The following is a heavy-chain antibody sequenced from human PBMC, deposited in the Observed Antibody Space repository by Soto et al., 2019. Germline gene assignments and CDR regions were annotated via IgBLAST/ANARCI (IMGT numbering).Heavy chain of an antibody. CDR2: IKQDGSEK. D-gene: IGHD3-10*01. Sequence: EVRLVESGGGLVQSGGSLRLSCAASGFTFSDYWMSWVRHAPGKGLEWVANIKQDGSEKYYVDSVKGRFTISRDNAKNSLYLQMNSLRDEDTAVYYCLLWPRGMYVWGKGTTVTVSS. CDR3: LLWPRGMYV. CDR1: GFTFSDYW. V-gene: IGHV3-7*01. J-gene: IGHJ6*04.